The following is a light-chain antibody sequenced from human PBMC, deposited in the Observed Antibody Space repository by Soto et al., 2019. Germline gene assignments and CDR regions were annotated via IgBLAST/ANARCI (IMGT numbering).Light chain of an antibody. CDR2: DIY. V-gene: IGKV3-20*01. CDR3: QLYGDSPT. Sequence: EIVLTQSPGTLSLSPGERATLSCRASQTVSSIYLAWFQQKPGQPPRLLIYDIYTRATGIPDRISGSGSGTDFTLTISRLETADFAVYYCQLYGDSPTFGGGTKV. CDR1: QTVSSIY. J-gene: IGKJ4*01.